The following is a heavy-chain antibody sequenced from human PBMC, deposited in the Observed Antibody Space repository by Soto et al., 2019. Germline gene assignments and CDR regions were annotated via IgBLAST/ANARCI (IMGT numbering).Heavy chain of an antibody. CDR1: GFTFSSYG. CDR3: AKDLRGNYPFYYYYYYMDV. D-gene: IGHD4-4*01. Sequence: GGSLRLSCAASGFTFSSYGMHWVRQAPGKGLEWVAVISYDGSNKYYADSVKDRFTISRDNSKNTLYLQMNSLRAEDTAVYYCAKDLRGNYPFYYYYYYMDVWGKGTTVTVSS. CDR2: ISYDGSNK. V-gene: IGHV3-30*18. J-gene: IGHJ6*03.